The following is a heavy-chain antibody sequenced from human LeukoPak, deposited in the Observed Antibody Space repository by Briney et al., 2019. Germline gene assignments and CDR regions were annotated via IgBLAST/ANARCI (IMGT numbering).Heavy chain of an antibody. D-gene: IGHD3-10*01. Sequence: GGSLRLSCAASGFTFSSYAMSWVRQAPGKGLEWVSTISGSGGSTYYADSVKGRFTISRDNSKNTLYLQMNSLRAEDTAVYYCAREVYYGSGSYIPYGYWGQGTLVTVSS. CDR2: ISGSGGST. CDR3: AREVYYGSGSYIPYGY. CDR1: GFTFSSYA. V-gene: IGHV3-23*01. J-gene: IGHJ4*02.